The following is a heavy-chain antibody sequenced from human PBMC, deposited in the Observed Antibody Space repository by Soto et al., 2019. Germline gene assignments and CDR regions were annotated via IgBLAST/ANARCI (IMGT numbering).Heavy chain of an antibody. V-gene: IGHV4-59*01. CDR2: IYYSGST. CDR3: ARFDYYAGSGYLDCGAK. J-gene: IGHJ4*02. D-gene: IGHD3-22*01. Sequence: SETLSLTCTVSGGSISSYYWSWIRQPPGKGQEWIGYIYYSGSTNYNPSLKSRVTISVDTSKNQFSLKLSSVTAADPAVYYCARFDYYAGSGYLDCGAKWGGGTLVTVAS. CDR1: GGSISSYY.